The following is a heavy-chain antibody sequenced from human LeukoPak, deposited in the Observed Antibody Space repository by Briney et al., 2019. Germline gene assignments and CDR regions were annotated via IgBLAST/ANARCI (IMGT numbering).Heavy chain of an antibody. CDR2: ISSSGGAI. Sequence: GGSLRLSCAVSGFSLKTYGMNWVRQAPGKGLEWIAQISSSGGAIYYADSVKGRFTISRDNAENSLYLQMNSLGAEDTADYYCARETCTAEYYFDYWGRGTLVTVSS. J-gene: IGHJ4*02. V-gene: IGHV3-48*04. CDR3: ARETCTAEYYFDY. D-gene: IGHD5-18*01. CDR1: GFSLKTYG.